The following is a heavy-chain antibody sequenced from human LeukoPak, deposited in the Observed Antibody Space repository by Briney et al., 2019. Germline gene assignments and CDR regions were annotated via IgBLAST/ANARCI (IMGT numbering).Heavy chain of an antibody. V-gene: IGHV4-59*01. CDR1: GGSISSYY. J-gene: IGHJ4*02. D-gene: IGHD3-10*01. CDR3: ARASQYGSGSHLDY. CDR2: IYYSGST. Sequence: PSETLSRTCTVSGGSISSYYWGWIRQPPGKGLEWIGYIYYSGSTNYNPSLKSRVTISVDTSKNQFSLKLSSVTAADTAVYYCARASQYGSGSHLDYWGQGTLVTVSS.